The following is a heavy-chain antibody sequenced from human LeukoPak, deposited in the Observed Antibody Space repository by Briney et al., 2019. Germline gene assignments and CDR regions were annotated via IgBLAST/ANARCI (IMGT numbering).Heavy chain of an antibody. CDR2: ISGSGGST. V-gene: IGHV3-23*01. D-gene: IGHD4-17*01. Sequence: PGGSLRLSCATSGFTPSYDMSWVRQAPGKGLEWVSSISGSGGSTYYADSVKGRFTISRDNSKNTLYLQMNSLRAEDTAVYYCAKEVYGDSTGARFQHWGQGTLVTVSS. CDR3: AKEVYGDSTGARFQH. CDR1: GFTPSYD. J-gene: IGHJ1*01.